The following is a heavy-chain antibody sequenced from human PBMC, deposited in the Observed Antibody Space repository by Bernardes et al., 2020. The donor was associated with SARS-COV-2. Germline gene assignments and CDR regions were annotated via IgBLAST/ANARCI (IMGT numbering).Heavy chain of an antibody. CDR2: FDPEDGET. D-gene: IGHD6-13*01. V-gene: IGHV1-24*01. Sequence: AQLKVACEVSGYTLTELSMHWVRQAPGKGLEWMGGFDPEDGETIYAQKFQGRVTMTEDTSTDTAYMELSSLRSEDTAVYYCATAIAAAGNPDDYYYYYGMDVWGQGTTVTVSS. CDR1: GYTLTELS. J-gene: IGHJ6*02. CDR3: ATAIAAAGNPDDYYYYYGMDV.